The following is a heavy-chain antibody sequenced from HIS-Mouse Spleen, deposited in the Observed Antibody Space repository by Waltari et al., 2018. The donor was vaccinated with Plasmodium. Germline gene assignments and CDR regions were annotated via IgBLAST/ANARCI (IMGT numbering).Heavy chain of an antibody. V-gene: IGHV3-30*04. CDR2: ISYDGSNK. D-gene: IGHD3-3*01. J-gene: IGHJ4*02. CDR3: ARSHFRFLEWLFDY. CDR1: GFTFSSYA. Sequence: QVQLVESGGGVVQPGRSLRLSCAASGFTFSSYAMAWIRQALSKGLGGGAGISYDGSNKYYADSVKGRFTISRDNSKNTLYRQMNSLRAEDTAVYYCARSHFRFLEWLFDYWGQGTLVTVSS.